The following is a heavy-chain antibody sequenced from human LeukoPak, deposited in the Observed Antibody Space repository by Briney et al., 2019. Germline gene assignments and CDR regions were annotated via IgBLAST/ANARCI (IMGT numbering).Heavy chain of an antibody. CDR2: ISGSGGST. J-gene: IGHJ4*02. CDR1: GFTFSSYA. Sequence: PGGSLRLSCAASGFTFSSYAMSWVRQAPGKGLEWVSAISGSGGSTYYADSVKGRFTISRDNSKNTLYLQMNSLRAEDTAVYYCANDQSSGSDLSGDYWGQGTLVTVSS. D-gene: IGHD1-26*01. CDR3: ANDQSSGSDLSGDY. V-gene: IGHV3-23*01.